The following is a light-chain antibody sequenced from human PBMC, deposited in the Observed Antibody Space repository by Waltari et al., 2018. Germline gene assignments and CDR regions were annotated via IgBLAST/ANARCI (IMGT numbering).Light chain of an antibody. Sequence: QSVLTQPPSASVTPGQRVTISCSGSSSHPGSSYVSWYQQVPGTAPKLLIYRNHQRPSGVPDRFSGSKSGTSASLAISGLRSEDEADYYCEAWDDSLSVLVFGGGTKVTVL. V-gene: IGLV1-47*01. CDR3: EAWDDSLSVLV. CDR2: RNH. J-gene: IGLJ3*02. CDR1: SSHPGSSY.